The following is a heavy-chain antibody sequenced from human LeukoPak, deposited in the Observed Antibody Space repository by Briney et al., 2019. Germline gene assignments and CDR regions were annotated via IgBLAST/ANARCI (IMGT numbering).Heavy chain of an antibody. D-gene: IGHD5-24*01. CDR2: IYSSGRT. J-gene: IGHJ4*02. V-gene: IGHV3-53*01. CDR3: TRTFLGGDVFKVGYFDY. Sequence: PGGSLRHSCVASRLTVISNFMSSVRPAPGKGLEWVSLIYSSGRTYYADYVKGGFTTSRINYKNTLFFQLTSLTAEDTAMYYCTRTFLGGDVFKVGYFDYWGQGTLVTVSS. CDR1: RLTVISNF.